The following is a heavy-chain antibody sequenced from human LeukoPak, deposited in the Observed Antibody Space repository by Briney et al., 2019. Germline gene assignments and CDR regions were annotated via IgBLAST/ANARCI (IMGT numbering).Heavy chain of an antibody. CDR2: IYSSGST. CDR1: GGSISSYY. V-gene: IGHV4-4*07. J-gene: IGHJ4*02. CDR3: AIGGYYFDY. D-gene: IGHD3-16*01. Sequence: SETLSLTCTVSGGSISSYYWRWIRQPAGKGLAWIGCIYSSGSTNYNPSLKRRVTMSVDTSKNQFSLKLSSVTAADTAVYYCAIGGYYFDYWGQGTLVTVFS.